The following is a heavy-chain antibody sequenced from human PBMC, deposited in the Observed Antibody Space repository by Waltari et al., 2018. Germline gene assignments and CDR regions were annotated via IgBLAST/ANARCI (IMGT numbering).Heavy chain of an antibody. D-gene: IGHD1-1*01. Sequence: EEQLVESGGGLVQPGASLSLSCADSGFTFSSYWMTWVRQAPGKGPLWVSRISSDASDTTYADSVKGRFTISRDNAKNTLYLQMNRLRAEDTAVYFCARVSRRTYRSPVPGRHYYFGMDVWGQGTTVTVSS. V-gene: IGHV3-74*03. CDR1: GFTFSSYW. CDR2: ISSDASDT. J-gene: IGHJ6*02. CDR3: ARVSRRTYRSPVPGRHYYFGMDV.